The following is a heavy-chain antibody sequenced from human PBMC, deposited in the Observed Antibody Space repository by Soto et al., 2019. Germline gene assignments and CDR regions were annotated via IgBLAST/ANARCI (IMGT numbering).Heavy chain of an antibody. J-gene: IGHJ5*02. CDR1: GYTFTSYG. CDR3: ARDPVGGNWFDP. CDR2: INPYNGNT. D-gene: IGHD1-26*01. V-gene: IGHV1-18*01. Sequence: GAPVKVSCKSSGYTFTSYGISWVRQAPGQGLEWMGWINPYNGNTNYAQKLQGRVTMTTDTSTSTAYMELRSLRSDDTAVYYCARDPVGGNWFDPWGQGTLVTVS.